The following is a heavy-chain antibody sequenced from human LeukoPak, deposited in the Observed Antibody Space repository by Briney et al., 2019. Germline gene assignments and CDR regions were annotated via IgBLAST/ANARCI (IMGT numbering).Heavy chain of an antibody. CDR1: GYTFTSYD. V-gene: IGHV1-8*01. J-gene: IGHJ4*02. Sequence: ASVKVSCKASGYTFTSYDINWVRQATGQGLEWMGWMNPNSGNTGYAQKFQGRVTMTRNTSISTAYMELSSLRSEDTAVYYCARDRSYATTGYFDYWGQGTLVTVSS. D-gene: IGHD2-2*01. CDR3: ARDRSYATTGYFDY. CDR2: MNPNSGNT.